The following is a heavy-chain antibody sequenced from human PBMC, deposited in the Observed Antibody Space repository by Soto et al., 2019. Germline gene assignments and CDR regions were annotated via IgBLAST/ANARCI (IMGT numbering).Heavy chain of an antibody. Sequence: HGGSLRLCCAACGVTFCSYAMSWVRQAPGKGLEWVSAISGSGGSTYYADSVKGRFTISRDNSKNTLYLQMNSLRAEDTAVYYCAKSPRYLIVLMVYATFDYWGQGTLVTVSS. CDR1: GVTFCSYA. CDR2: ISGSGGST. J-gene: IGHJ4*02. V-gene: IGHV3-23*01. CDR3: AKSPRYLIVLMVYATFDY. D-gene: IGHD2-8*01.